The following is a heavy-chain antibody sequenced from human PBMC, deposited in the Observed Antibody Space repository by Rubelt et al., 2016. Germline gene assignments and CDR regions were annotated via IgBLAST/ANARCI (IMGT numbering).Heavy chain of an antibody. V-gene: IGHV1-18*01. J-gene: IGHJ4*02. CDR2: INIYSGET. D-gene: IGHD5-18*01. CDR3: AVGYKYGIAFDY. Sequence: QAPGQGLEWMGWINIYSGETEYAQNFQGRVTMTTDRTTTTDLEMRSLRSDDTAVYYCAVGYKYGIAFDYWGQGTLVIVSS.